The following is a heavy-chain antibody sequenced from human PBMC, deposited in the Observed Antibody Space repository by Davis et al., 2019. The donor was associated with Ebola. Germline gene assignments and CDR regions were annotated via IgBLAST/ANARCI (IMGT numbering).Heavy chain of an antibody. D-gene: IGHD3-22*01. Sequence: PGGSLRLSCAASGFTFSSYSMNWVRQAPGKGLEWVSYISSSSSTIYYADSVKGRFTISRDNAKNSLYLQMNSLRDEDTAVYYCARETYYYGSCGYLYYYYGMDVWGKGTTVTVSS. V-gene: IGHV3-48*02. J-gene: IGHJ6*04. CDR1: GFTFSSYS. CDR2: ISSSSSTI. CDR3: ARETYYYGSCGYLYYYYGMDV.